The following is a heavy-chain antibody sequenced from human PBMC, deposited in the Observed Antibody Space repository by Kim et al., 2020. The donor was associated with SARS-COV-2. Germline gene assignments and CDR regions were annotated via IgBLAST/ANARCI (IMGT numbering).Heavy chain of an antibody. Sequence: SETLSLTCTVSGGSISSSSYYWGWIRQPPGKGLEWIGSIYYSGSTYYNPSLKSRVTISVDPSKNRFSLKLSSVTAADTAVYYCARDRYGSGSYYVSYYYYYGMDVCGQGTTVTVSS. V-gene: IGHV4-39*07. CDR1: GGSISSSSYY. D-gene: IGHD3-10*01. CDR2: IYYSGST. J-gene: IGHJ6*02. CDR3: ARDRYGSGSYYVSYYYYYGMDV.